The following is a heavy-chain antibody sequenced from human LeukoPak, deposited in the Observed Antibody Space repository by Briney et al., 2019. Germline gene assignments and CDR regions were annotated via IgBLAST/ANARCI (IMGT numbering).Heavy chain of an antibody. J-gene: IGHJ4*02. CDR2: FDPEDGET. CDR3: ATATMYCSGGSCFRY. V-gene: IGHV1-24*01. D-gene: IGHD2-15*01. CDR1: GYTLTELS. Sequence: GASVKVSCKVPGYTLTELSMHWVRQAPGKGLEWMGGFDPEDGETIYAQKFQGRVTMTEDTSTDTAYMELSSLRSEDTAVYYCATATMYCSGGSCFRYWGQGTLVTVSS.